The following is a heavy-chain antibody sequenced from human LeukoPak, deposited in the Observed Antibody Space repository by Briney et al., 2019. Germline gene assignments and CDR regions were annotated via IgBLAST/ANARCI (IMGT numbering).Heavy chain of an antibody. CDR2: INHSGST. CDR3: ARHGSGHDY. CDR1: GGSFGGYY. Sequence: SETLSLTCAVDGGSFGGYYWSWIRQPPGKGMEWIGEINHSGSTNYNPSLKSRVTISVDTSKNQFSLKLSSVTAADTAVYYCARHGSGHDYWGQGTLVTVSS. J-gene: IGHJ4*02. V-gene: IGHV4-34*01. D-gene: IGHD3-10*01.